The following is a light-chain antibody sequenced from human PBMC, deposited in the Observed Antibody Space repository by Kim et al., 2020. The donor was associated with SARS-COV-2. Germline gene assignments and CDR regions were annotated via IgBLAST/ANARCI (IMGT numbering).Light chain of an antibody. CDR1: QSISSW. CDR3: QQYNSYST. V-gene: IGKV1-5*01. Sequence: EIQMTQSPSTLSASVGDRVTITCRASQSISSWLAWYQQKPGKAPKLLIYDASSLESGVPSRFSGSGSGKEFTLTISSLQPDDFATYYCQQYNSYSTFGQGTKVDIK. CDR2: DAS. J-gene: IGKJ1*01.